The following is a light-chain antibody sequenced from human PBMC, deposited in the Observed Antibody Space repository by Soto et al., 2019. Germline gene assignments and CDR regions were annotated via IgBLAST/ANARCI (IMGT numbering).Light chain of an antibody. J-gene: IGKJ2*01. Sequence: EIVMTQSPATLSVSPGERAALSCRASQSVSSNFAWYQQKPGQAPRLLLYGASTRATGIPARCGGSGSGTAFTLTISSLQSEDFPVYYCQQYNNWPYTFGQGTKLESK. V-gene: IGKV3-15*01. CDR2: GAS. CDR1: QSVSSN. CDR3: QQYNNWPYT.